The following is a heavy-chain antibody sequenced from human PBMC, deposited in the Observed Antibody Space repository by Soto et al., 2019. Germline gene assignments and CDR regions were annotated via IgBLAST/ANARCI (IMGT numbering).Heavy chain of an antibody. CDR1: GFTFSSYA. CDR3: ARDKSPHSSGWHNRHFAY. J-gene: IGHJ4*02. D-gene: IGHD6-19*01. CDR2: LSYDGSNK. Sequence: QVQLVESGGGVVQPGRSLRLSCAASGFTFSSYAMHWVRQAPGKGLEWVAVLSYDGSNKYYAGSLKGRFTISRDNSKNTLYLQMSSLRAEVTAVYYCARDKSPHSSGWHNRHFAYWGQGTLVTVSS. V-gene: IGHV3-30-3*01.